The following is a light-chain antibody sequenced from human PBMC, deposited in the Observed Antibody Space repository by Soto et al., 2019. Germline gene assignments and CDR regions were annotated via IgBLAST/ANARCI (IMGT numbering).Light chain of an antibody. CDR1: SSNIGSTS. Sequence: QSVLTQPPSASGTPGQRVSISFSGGSSNIGSTSVDWYQQVPGMAPKLLIYSNDQRPSGVPDRFSGSKSGTSGSLVISGLQAEDEADYFCATWDYDLNGVVFGGGTQLTVL. J-gene: IGLJ2*01. V-gene: IGLV1-44*01. CDR2: SND. CDR3: ATWDYDLNGVV.